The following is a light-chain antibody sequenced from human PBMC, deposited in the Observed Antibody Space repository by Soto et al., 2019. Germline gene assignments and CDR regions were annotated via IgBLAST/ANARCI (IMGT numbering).Light chain of an antibody. J-gene: IGKJ5*01. CDR2: DAS. CDR3: QQYGSSIFT. Sequence: EIVLTQSPGTLSLSPGERAKLYCRASQSVSSYLAWYQQKPGQAPRLLIYDASNRATGIPARFSGSGSGTDFTLTISRLETEDFAVYYCQQYGSSIFTFGQGTRLEIK. V-gene: IGKV3-20*01. CDR1: QSVSSY.